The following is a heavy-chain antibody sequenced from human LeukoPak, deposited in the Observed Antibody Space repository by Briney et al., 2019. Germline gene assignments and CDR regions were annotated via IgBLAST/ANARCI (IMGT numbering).Heavy chain of an antibody. CDR2: IYYSGST. V-gene: IGHV4-59*01. Sequence: KPSETLSLTCTVSGGSISSYYWSWIRQPPGKGLEWIGYIYYSGSTNYNPSLKSRVTISVDTSKNQFSLKLSSATAADTAVYYCARGLSIGSSWYAVDYWGQGTLVTVSS. CDR3: ARGLSIGSSWYAVDY. D-gene: IGHD6-13*01. CDR1: GGSISSYY. J-gene: IGHJ4*02.